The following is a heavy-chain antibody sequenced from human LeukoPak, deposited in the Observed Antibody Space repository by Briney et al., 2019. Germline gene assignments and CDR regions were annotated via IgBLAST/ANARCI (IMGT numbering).Heavy chain of an antibody. V-gene: IGHV4-39*01. D-gene: IGHD4-17*01. Sequence: ETLSLTCTVSGGSISSSRYYWGWIRQPPGKGLEWIGSIYSSGSTYYNPSLKSRVTISVDTSKNQFSLKLSSVTAADTAVYYCALEGDYPKAVFDYWGQGTLVTVSS. CDR1: GGSISSSRYY. CDR2: IYSSGST. CDR3: ALEGDYPKAVFDY. J-gene: IGHJ4*02.